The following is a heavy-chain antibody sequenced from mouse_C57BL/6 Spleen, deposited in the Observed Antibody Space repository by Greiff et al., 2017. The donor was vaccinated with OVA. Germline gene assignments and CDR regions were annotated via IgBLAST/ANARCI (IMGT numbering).Heavy chain of an antibody. CDR2: IDPEDGDT. CDR1: GFNIKDYY. J-gene: IGHJ2*01. CDR3: TTGGNYVDY. Sequence: EVQLQQSGAELVRPGASVKLSCTASGFNIKDYYMHWVKQRPEQGLEWIGSIDPEDGDTDYAPKFQGKATTTADTSSNPAYLQLSSLTSEDTAVYYCTTGGNYVDYWGQGTTLTVSS. V-gene: IGHV14-1*01. D-gene: IGHD1-1*02.